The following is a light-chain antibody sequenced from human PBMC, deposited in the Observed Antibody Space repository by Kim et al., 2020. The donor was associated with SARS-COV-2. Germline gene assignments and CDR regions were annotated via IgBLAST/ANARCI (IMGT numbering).Light chain of an antibody. J-gene: IGKJ2*01. V-gene: IGKV3-20*01. Sequence: SPGERATLSCRASQSVSSSYLAWYQQKPGQAPRLLIYGASSRAPGIPDRFSGSGSGTDFTLTISRLEPEDFAVYYCQQYGSSPPYTFGQGTKLEIK. CDR1: QSVSSSY. CDR3: QQYGSSPPYT. CDR2: GAS.